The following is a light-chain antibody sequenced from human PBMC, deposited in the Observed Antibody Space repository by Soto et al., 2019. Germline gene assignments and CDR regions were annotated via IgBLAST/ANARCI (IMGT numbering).Light chain of an antibody. CDR3: SSYTNSSTYV. V-gene: IGLV2-14*03. CDR1: ISDVGGYNY. Sequence: QSALTQPASVSGSPGQSITISCTGTISDVGGYNYVSWYQQHPGKAPKLMIFDVSNRPSGVSNRFSGSKSGYTASLTISGLQAEDEADYYCSSYTNSSTYVFGTGTKLTVL. J-gene: IGLJ1*01. CDR2: DVS.